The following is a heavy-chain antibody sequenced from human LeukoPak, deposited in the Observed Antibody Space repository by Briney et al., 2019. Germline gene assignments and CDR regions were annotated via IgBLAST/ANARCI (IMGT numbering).Heavy chain of an antibody. J-gene: IGHJ5*02. CDR1: GYTFTSYD. D-gene: IGHD1-26*01. V-gene: IGHV1-8*01. CDR3: ARAIVQWELLYNWSDP. CDR2: MNPNSGNT. Sequence: GASVKVSCKASGYTFTSYDINWVRQATGQGLEWMGWMNPNSGNTGYAQKFQGRVTMTRNTSISTAYMELSSLRSEDTAVYYCARAIVQWELLYNWSDPWGQGTLVTVSS.